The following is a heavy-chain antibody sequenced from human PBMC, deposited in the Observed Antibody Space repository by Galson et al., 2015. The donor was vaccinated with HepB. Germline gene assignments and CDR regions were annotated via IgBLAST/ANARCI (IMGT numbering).Heavy chain of an antibody. CDR3: ARISTGSPARWYYFDY. D-gene: IGHD4-23*01. V-gene: IGHV2-70*01. CDR1: GFSLRTSGMC. CDR2: IDWDDDK. Sequence: PALVKPTQTLTLTCTFSGFSLRTSGMCVSWIRQPPGKALEWLALIDWDDDKYYRTSLKTRLTISKDTSKNQVVLTLTNMDPVAPATYYCARISTGSPARWYYFDYWGQGTLVTVSS. J-gene: IGHJ4*02.